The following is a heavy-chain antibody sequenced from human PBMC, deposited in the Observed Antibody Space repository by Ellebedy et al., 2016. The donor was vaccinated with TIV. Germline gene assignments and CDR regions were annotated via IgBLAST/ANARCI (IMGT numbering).Heavy chain of an antibody. CDR3: AREDVRLITVDQFYYYMDV. J-gene: IGHJ6*03. CDR1: GGSITNHY. D-gene: IGHD4-11*01. CDR2: IYNIGVT. V-gene: IGHV4-59*11. Sequence: SETLSLTCTVSGGSITNHYWTWIRQAPGKGLEWIGHIYNIGVTNYSPSLRSRATIPADTSKNQSSLRLRSVTAADTAIYFCAREDVRLITVDQFYYYMDVWGKGTTVTVSS.